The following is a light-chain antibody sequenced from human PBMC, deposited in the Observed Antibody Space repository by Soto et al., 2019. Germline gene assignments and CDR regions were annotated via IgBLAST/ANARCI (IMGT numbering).Light chain of an antibody. Sequence: DIQMTQSPSTLSASVGDRVTITCRASQSITGWLAWYQQKPGKAPKLLVYAASSLQSGVPSRFSGSGSGTEFTLTISSLQPDDFATYYCQQYSSTSGTFGQGTKVDIK. CDR1: QSITGW. J-gene: IGKJ1*01. CDR2: AAS. CDR3: QQYSSTSGT. V-gene: IGKV1-5*01.